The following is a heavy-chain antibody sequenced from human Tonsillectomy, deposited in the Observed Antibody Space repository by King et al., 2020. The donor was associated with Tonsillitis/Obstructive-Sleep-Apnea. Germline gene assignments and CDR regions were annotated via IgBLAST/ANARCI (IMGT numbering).Heavy chain of an antibody. V-gene: IGHV3-23*04. Sequence: VQLVESGGGLVHPGGSLRLSCAASGFSFRRFDMTWGRQAPGKGLEWVSTISDSASTTNNADTVKGRFTISRNNSKNTLYLQSNSLRGEDTAVYYCAKTRGGAALQYYYMDVWGKGTTVTVSS. CDR3: AKTRGGAALQYYYMDV. J-gene: IGHJ6*03. CDR1: GFSFRRFD. D-gene: IGHD3-10*01. CDR2: ISDSASTT.